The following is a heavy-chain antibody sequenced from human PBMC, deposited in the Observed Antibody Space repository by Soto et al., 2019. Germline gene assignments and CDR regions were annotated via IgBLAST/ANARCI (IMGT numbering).Heavy chain of an antibody. CDR1: GFTFSSYA. D-gene: IGHD3-3*01. V-gene: IGHV3-30*18. Sequence: HVQLVESGGGVIQPGKSLRLSCAASGFTFSSYAMHWVRQAPGKGLEWVAFISYHGSHNYYADSVKGRFTISRDNSKNTLYLQMNSLRPEDTAVYFCAKDRTTIFGVVTYDNWGQGTLVTVSS. CDR2: ISYHGSHN. J-gene: IGHJ4*02. CDR3: AKDRTTIFGVVTYDN.